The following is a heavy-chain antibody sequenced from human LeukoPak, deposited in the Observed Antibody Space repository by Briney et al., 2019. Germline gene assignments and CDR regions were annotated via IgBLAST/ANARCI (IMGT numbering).Heavy chain of an antibody. D-gene: IGHD3-22*01. CDR3: ARAERYYDGSGYYYYYFDY. V-gene: IGHV4-30-4*08. CDR2: IYYSGST. J-gene: IGHJ4*02. Sequence: SQTLSLTCTVSGGSISSGDYYWSWIRQPPGKGLEWIGYIYYSGSTYYNPSLKSRVTISVDTSKNQFSLKLSSVTAADTAVYYCARAERYYDGSGYYYYYFDYWGQGTLVTVSS. CDR1: GGSISSGDYY.